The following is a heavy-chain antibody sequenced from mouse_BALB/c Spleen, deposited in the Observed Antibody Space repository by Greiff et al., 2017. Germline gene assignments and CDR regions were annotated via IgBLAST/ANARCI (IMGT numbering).Heavy chain of an antibody. CDR3: ARSTMGYAMDY. Sequence: QVQLQQSGAELMKPGASVKISCKATGYTFSSYWIEWVKQRPGHGLEWIGEILPGSGSTNYNEKFKGKATFTADTSSNTAYMQLSSLTSEDSAVYYCARSTMGYAMDYWGQGTSVTVSS. CDR2: ILPGSGST. D-gene: IGHD2-1*01. V-gene: IGHV1-9*01. J-gene: IGHJ4*01. CDR1: GYTFSSYW.